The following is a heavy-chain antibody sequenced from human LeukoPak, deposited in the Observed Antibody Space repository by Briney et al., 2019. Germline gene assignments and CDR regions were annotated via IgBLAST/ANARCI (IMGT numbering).Heavy chain of an antibody. D-gene: IGHD4-17*01. V-gene: IGHV3-53*01. CDR3: IVFGDSNH. CDR2: IHTSGDT. Sequence: SGGSLRLSCAASGLTCSHNYVSWVRQAPGKGLEWVSAIHTSGDTCYADSVKGRFTISRDTSKNTLYLQINSLRVEDTAVYYCIVFGDSNHWGQGTLVTVSS. J-gene: IGHJ5*02. CDR1: GLTCSHNY.